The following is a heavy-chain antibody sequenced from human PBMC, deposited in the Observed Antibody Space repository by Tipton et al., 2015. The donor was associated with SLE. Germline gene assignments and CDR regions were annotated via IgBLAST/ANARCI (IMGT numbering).Heavy chain of an antibody. Sequence: TLSLTCTVSGGSISSYYWSWVRQPPGKGLEWIGFIYYSGSTDYNPSLKSRVTISVDTSKNQFSLKVSSVTAADTAVYYCARDLGGALRYWRQGTLVTVSS. CDR2: IYYSGST. J-gene: IGHJ4*02. D-gene: IGHD3-16*01. CDR1: GGSISSYY. V-gene: IGHV4-59*01. CDR3: ARDLGGALRY.